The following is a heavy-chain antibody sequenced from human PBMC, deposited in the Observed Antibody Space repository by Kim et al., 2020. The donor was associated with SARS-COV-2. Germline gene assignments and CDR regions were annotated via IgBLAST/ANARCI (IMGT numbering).Heavy chain of an antibody. CDR3: ARHPPRGSGWYTGNYYGMDV. J-gene: IGHJ6*02. D-gene: IGHD6-19*01. CDR2: IYYSGST. CDR1: GGSISSSSYY. Sequence: SETLSLTCTVSGGSISSSSYYWGWIRQPPGKGLEWIGSIYYSGSTYYNPSLKSRVTISVDTSKNQFSLKLSSVTAADTAVYYCARHPPRGSGWYTGNYYGMDVWGQGTTVTVSS. V-gene: IGHV4-39*01.